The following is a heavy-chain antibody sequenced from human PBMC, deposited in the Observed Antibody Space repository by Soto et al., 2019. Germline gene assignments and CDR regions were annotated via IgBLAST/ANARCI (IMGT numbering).Heavy chain of an antibody. D-gene: IGHD5-12*01. CDR3: ARSKVDIVATPGDY. Sequence: GASVKVSCKASGYTFTSYGISWVRQAPGQGLEWMGWISAYNGNTNYAQKLQGRVTMTTDKSTSTAYMELRSVRSDDTAVYYCARSKVDIVATPGDYWGQGTLVTVSS. CDR1: GYTFTSYG. V-gene: IGHV1-18*01. J-gene: IGHJ4*02. CDR2: ISAYNGNT.